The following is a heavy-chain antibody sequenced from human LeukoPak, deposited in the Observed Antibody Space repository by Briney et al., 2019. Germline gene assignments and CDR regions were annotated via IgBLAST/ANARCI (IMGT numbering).Heavy chain of an antibody. CDR2: INPNSGGT. CDR3: ARGIVTFGGVIVQFDY. J-gene: IGHJ4*02. CDR1: GYTFTGYY. Sequence: ASVKVSCKASGYTFTGYYMHWVRQAPGQGLEWMGWINPNSGGTNYAQKFQGRVTMTRDTSISTAYMELSRLRSDDTAVYYCARGIVTFGGVIVQFDYWGQGTLVTVSS. V-gene: IGHV1-2*02. D-gene: IGHD3-16*02.